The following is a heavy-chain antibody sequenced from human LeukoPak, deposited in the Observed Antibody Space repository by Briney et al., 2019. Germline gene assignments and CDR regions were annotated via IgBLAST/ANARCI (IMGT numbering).Heavy chain of an antibody. CDR2: IRGSGGTT. CDR1: GFTFTNFA. J-gene: IGHJ4*02. Sequence: PGGSLRLSCLASGFTFTNFAMSWVRQAPGKGLEWVSYIRGSGGTTHYADSVKGRFTISRDNSKNTVYLQMNSLRAEDTAVYYCAKDLGTSHDFDYWGQGTLVTVSS. V-gene: IGHV3-23*01. CDR3: AKDLGTSHDFDY.